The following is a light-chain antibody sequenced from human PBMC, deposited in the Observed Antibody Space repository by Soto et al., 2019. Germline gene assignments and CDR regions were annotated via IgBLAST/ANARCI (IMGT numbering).Light chain of an antibody. J-gene: IGKJ1*01. CDR2: GTS. V-gene: IGKV1-39*01. CDR1: QSISNS. CDR3: QQSYSSLWT. Sequence: DIQLTQSPSSLSASVGDRVTISCRASQSISNSLNWYQKKPGKAPNLLIDGTSGLHSGVPSRFSGSGSGTDFTLTISSLQRGDFATYYCQQSYSSLWTFGQGTKVEI.